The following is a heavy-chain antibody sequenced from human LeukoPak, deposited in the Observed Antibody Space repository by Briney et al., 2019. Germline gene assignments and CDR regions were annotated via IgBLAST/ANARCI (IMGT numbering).Heavy chain of an antibody. CDR3: TRVQAGRSGLMDV. CDR1: GFTFSSYA. CDR2: IGGSGATT. J-gene: IGHJ6*02. D-gene: IGHD2-8*02. Sequence: GGSLRLSCAASGFTFSSYAMSWVRQAPGKGLEWVSSIGGSGATTFYADSARGRFTISRDTSKNTLYLQMNSLRDEDAAVYHCTRVQAGRSGLMDVWGRGTTVTVSS. V-gene: IGHV3-23*01.